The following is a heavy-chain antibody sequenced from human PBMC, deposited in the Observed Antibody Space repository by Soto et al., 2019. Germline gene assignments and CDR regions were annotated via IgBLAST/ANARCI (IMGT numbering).Heavy chain of an antibody. J-gene: IGHJ6*02. CDR2: ILYDGSNT. D-gene: IGHD4-4*01. CDR1: GFIFSNFG. V-gene: IGHV3-30*18. Sequence: LRLSCAASGFIFSNFGMHWVRQAPGKGLEWVAAILYDGSNTYYADSVKGRFTISRDNSKNTLYLEMNSLRAEDTAVYHCAKSRDGYSFYYFYGMDVWGQGTTVTVSS. CDR3: AKSRDGYSFYYFYGMDV.